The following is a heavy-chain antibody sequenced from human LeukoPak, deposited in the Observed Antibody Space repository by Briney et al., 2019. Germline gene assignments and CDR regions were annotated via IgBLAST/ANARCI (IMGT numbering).Heavy chain of an antibody. CDR3: ARDQEGFDY. CDR2: IYPRDGST. V-gene: IGHV1-46*01. Sequence: GASVKVSCKASGYTFTSNYMHWVRQAPGQGLERKGVIYPRDGSTSYAQKFQGRVTVTRDTSTSTVHMELSGLRSEDTAVYYCARDQEGFDYWGQGTLVTVSS. CDR1: GYTFTSNY. J-gene: IGHJ4*02.